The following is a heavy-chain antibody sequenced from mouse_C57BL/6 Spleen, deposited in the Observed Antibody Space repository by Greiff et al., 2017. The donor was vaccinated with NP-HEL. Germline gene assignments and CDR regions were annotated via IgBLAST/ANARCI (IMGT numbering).Heavy chain of an antibody. V-gene: IGHV5-4*01. Sequence: EVKLVESGGGLVKPGGSLKLSCAASGFTFSSYAMSWVRQTPEKRLEWVATISDGGSYTYYPDNVKGRFTISRDNAKNNLYLQMSHLKSEDTAMYYCAREFDGYYGWYFDVWGTGTTVTVSS. CDR3: AREFDGYYGWYFDV. CDR2: ISDGGSYT. CDR1: GFTFSSYA. J-gene: IGHJ1*03. D-gene: IGHD2-3*01.